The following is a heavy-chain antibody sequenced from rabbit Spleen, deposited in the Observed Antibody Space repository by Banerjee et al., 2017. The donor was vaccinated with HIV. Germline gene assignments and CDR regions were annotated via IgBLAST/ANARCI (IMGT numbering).Heavy chain of an antibody. CDR2: IDTSSGST. CDR3: ARPEWYVTGWGALSL. Sequence: EESGGGLVQPEGSLTLTCTASGLDFSSSYWICWVRQAPGKGLEWIGCIDTSSGSTYFASWAKGRFTISKTSSTAVTLQMPSLTAADTATYFCARPEWYVTGWGALSLWGPGTLVTVS. D-gene: IGHD4-1*01. V-gene: IGHV1S45*01. J-gene: IGHJ6*01. CDR1: GLDFSSSYW.